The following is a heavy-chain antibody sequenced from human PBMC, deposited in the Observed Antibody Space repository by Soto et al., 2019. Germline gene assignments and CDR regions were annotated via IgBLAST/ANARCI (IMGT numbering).Heavy chain of an antibody. V-gene: IGHV1-69*06. Sequence: SVKVSCKASGVTFSSYAISWVRQAPGQGLEWMGGIIPIFGTANYAQKFQGRVTITADKSTSTAYMELSSLRSEDTAVYYCARDFMVRGVTSNWFDPWGQGTLVTVSS. D-gene: IGHD3-10*01. CDR3: ARDFMVRGVTSNWFDP. CDR1: GVTFSSYA. J-gene: IGHJ5*02. CDR2: IIPIFGTA.